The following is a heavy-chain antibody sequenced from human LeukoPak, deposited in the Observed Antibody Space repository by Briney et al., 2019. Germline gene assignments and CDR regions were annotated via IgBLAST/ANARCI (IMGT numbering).Heavy chain of an antibody. CDR2: MNPNSGNT. CDR3: ARASLLRRRDGYNIRGGYAYYFDY. Sequence: ASVKVSCKASGYTFTSYDINWVRQATGQWLEWMGWMNPNSGNTGYAQKFQGRVTMTRNTSISTAYMELSSLRSEDTAVYYCARASLLRRRDGYNIRGGYAYYFDYWGQGTLVTVSS. V-gene: IGHV1-8*01. J-gene: IGHJ4*02. D-gene: IGHD5-24*01. CDR1: GYTFTSYD.